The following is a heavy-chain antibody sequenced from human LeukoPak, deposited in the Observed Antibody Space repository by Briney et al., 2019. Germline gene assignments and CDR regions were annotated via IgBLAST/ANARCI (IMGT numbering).Heavy chain of an antibody. Sequence: SETLSLTCSVSGGSITTNYWSWIRQSPGKGLEWIGYVYYSGTTNYNPSLGSRVTMSVDTSKKQLSLKLTSVTAADTAVYYCARHPSWPQPSDAFDVWGQGTSVTVSS. CDR3: ARHPSWPQPSDAFDV. CDR1: GGSITTNY. V-gene: IGHV4-59*08. J-gene: IGHJ3*01. CDR2: VYYSGTT. D-gene: IGHD6-13*01.